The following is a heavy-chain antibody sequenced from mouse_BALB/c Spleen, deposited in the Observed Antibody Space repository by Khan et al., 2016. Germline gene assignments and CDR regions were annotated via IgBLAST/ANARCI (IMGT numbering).Heavy chain of an antibody. CDR3: ARTARIKY. D-gene: IGHD1-2*01. V-gene: IGHV3-2*02. CDR1: GYSITSGYG. J-gene: IGHJ2*01. CDR2: ISYSGST. Sequence: EVQLQESGPGLVKPSQSLSLTSTVTGYSITSGYGWNWIRQFPGNKLEWMGYISYSGSTNYNPSLQSRISITRDTSKNQFFLQLNSVTTEDTATYYCARTARIKYWGQGTTLTVSS.